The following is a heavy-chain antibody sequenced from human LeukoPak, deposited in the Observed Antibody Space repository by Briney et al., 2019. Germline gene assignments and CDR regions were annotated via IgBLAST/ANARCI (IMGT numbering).Heavy chain of an antibody. V-gene: IGHV1-2*02. CDR2: INPNSGGT. CDR3: ARDRDMVRGAPYYYYYMDV. CDR1: GYTFTGYY. D-gene: IGHD3-10*01. Sequence: ASVKVSCKASGYTFTGYYMHWVRQAPGQGLEWMGWINPNSGGTNYAQKFQGRVTMTRDTSISTAYMELSGLRSDDTAVYYCARDRDMVRGAPYYYYYMDVWGKGTTVTISS. J-gene: IGHJ6*03.